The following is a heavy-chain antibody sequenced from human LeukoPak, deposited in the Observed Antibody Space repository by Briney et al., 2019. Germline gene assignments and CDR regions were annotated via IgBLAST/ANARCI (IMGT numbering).Heavy chain of an antibody. CDR2: MYHSGST. J-gene: IGHJ6*02. V-gene: IGHV4-59*01. D-gene: IGHD5-18*01. CDR1: GGSISSYF. CDR3: ARSFRGYSQGYYYYAMDV. Sequence: SETLSLTCTVSGGSISSYFWSWIRQSPGKGLEWIGLMYHSGSTNYNPSLKSRVIMSQDTSTNQFSLQVNSVTAADSVVYYCARSFRGYSQGYYYYAMDVWGQGTTVTVSS.